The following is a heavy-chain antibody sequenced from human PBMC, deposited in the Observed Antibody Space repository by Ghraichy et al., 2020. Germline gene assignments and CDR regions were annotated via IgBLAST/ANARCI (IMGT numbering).Heavy chain of an antibody. V-gene: IGHV3-30*18. J-gene: IGHJ4*02. CDR1: GFTFSSYG. CDR3: AKDPGYYYDSTGYYYVGYFDY. Sequence: GESLNISCAASGFTFSSYGMHWVRQAPGKGLEWVAVISYDGSNKYYADSVKGRFTISRDNSKNTLYLQMNSLRAEDTAVYYCAKDPGYYYDSTGYYYVGYFDYWGQGTLVTVSS. D-gene: IGHD3-22*01. CDR2: ISYDGSNK.